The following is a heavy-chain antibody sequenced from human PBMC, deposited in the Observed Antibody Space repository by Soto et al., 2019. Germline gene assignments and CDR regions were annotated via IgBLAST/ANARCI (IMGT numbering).Heavy chain of an antibody. Sequence: QVQLVQSGAEVKKPGSSVNVSCTASGGTFSSSAISWVRQAPGQGLEWMGAIIPVFGTAHYAQKFQGRVTITADKPTSTAYMELSRLRSEDTAVYNCARERPERGKDVWGQGTTVTVSS. J-gene: IGHJ6*02. CDR2: IIPVFGTA. V-gene: IGHV1-69*06. CDR1: GGTFSSSA. CDR3: ARERPERGKDV. D-gene: IGHD6-25*01.